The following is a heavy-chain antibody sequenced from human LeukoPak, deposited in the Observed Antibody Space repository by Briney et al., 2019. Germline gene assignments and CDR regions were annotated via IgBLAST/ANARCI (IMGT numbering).Heavy chain of an antibody. V-gene: IGHV1-2*02. CDR1: GYTFTGYY. Sequence: ASVKVSCKASGYTFTGYYMHWVRQAPGQGLEWMGWINPNSGGTNYAQKFQGRVTMTRETSISTAYMGLSRLRSDDTAVYYCASAPGIAVDVYDYWGQGTLVTVSS. CDR3: ASAPGIAVDVYDY. CDR2: INPNSGGT. J-gene: IGHJ4*02. D-gene: IGHD6-19*01.